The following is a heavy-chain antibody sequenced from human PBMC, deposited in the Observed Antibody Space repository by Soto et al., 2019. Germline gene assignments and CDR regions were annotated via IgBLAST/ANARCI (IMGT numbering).Heavy chain of an antibody. CDR2: INAGNGNT. V-gene: IGHV1-3*01. CDR1: GYTFTSYA. Sequence: GASVKVCCKASGYTFTSYAMHWVRQAPGQRLEWMGWINAGNGNTKYTQKFQGRVTITRDTSASTAYMELSSLRSEDTAVYYCATTWSGDAFDIWGQGTMVTVSS. CDR3: ATTWSGDAFDI. J-gene: IGHJ3*02.